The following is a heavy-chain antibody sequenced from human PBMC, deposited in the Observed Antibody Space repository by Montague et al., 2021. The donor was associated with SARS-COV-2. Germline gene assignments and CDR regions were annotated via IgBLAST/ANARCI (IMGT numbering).Heavy chain of an antibody. J-gene: IGHJ4*02. D-gene: IGHD6-13*01. CDR1: GDSISYFY. Sequence: SETLSLTCTVSGDSISYFYWSWIRQPAGKGLEWIGRVSASGSTNYNPSLNSRVTMSVDTSKKQFSLRLSSVTAADTAVYYCARGVVAAPGTFDYWGQGTLVTVSS. CDR2: VSASGST. V-gene: IGHV4-4*07. CDR3: ARGVVAAPGTFDY.